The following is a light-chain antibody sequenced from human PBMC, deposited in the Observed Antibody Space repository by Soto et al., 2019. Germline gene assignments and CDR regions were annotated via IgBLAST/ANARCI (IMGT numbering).Light chain of an antibody. CDR3: QQRTDRPPWT. V-gene: IGKV3-11*01. J-gene: IGKJ1*01. CDR2: DAS. Sequence: EIVLTQSPATLSLSPGERATLSCRASQSIGLAIAWYQHKPGQAPRLLIFDASQRATGIPARFRGSGSGTDFPLPNHRLGAEDFAVYYCQQRTDRPPWTFGQGTKVESK. CDR1: QSIGLA.